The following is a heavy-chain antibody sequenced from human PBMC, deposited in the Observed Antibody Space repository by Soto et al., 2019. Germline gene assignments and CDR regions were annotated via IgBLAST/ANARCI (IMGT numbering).Heavy chain of an antibody. D-gene: IGHD3-22*01. Sequence: EASVKVSCKASGGTFSSYAISWVRQAPGQGLEWMGGIIPIFGTANYAQKFQGRVTITADESTSTAYMELSSLRSEDTAVYYCARPTRYYYDSSGQSAWFDPWGQGTLVTVSS. CDR1: GGTFSSYA. CDR2: IIPIFGTA. J-gene: IGHJ5*02. V-gene: IGHV1-69*13. CDR3: ARPTRYYYDSSGQSAWFDP.